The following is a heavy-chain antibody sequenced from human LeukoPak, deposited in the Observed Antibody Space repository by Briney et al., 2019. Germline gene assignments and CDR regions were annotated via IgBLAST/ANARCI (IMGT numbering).Heavy chain of an antibody. D-gene: IGHD2-8*01. CDR3: AKDGRKVCADETWFDP. J-gene: IGHJ5*02. V-gene: IGHV4-4*07. CDR2: IYTSGSA. CDR1: GGSVSSYC. Sequence: PSETLSLTCTVSGGSVSSYCWSWIRQPAGKGLEWIGRIYTSGSANYNPSLKSRVILSVDKSKNQVSLRLSSVTAADTGVYYCAKDGRKVCADETWFDPWGQGTLVTVSS.